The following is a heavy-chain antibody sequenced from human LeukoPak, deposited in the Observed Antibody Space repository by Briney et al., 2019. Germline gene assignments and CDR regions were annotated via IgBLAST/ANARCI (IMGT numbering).Heavy chain of an antibody. CDR2: ISSSAANI. Sequence: GGSLRLSCAAAGFTFSSYEMNWFRQAPGKGLEWLSYISSSAANIKYADSVKGRFTISRDNAKNSLYLQMNSLRAEDTAVYYCARSREAWDSSGYHFDYWGQGTLVTVSS. CDR1: GFTFSSYE. D-gene: IGHD3-22*01. J-gene: IGHJ4*02. V-gene: IGHV3-48*03. CDR3: ARSREAWDSSGYHFDY.